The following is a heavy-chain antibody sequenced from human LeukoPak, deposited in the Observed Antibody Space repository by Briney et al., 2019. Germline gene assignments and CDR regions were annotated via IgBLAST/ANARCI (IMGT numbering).Heavy chain of an antibody. CDR1: GFTFSSYA. V-gene: IGHV3-30-3*01. D-gene: IGHD6-13*01. Sequence: PGGSLRLSCAASGFTFSSYAMHWVRQAPGKGLEWVAVISYDGSNKYYADSVKGRFTISRDNSKNTLYLQMNSLRAEDTAVYYCAREADIAAAGIYWGQGTLVTVSS. CDR2: ISYDGSNK. CDR3: AREADIAAAGIY. J-gene: IGHJ4*02.